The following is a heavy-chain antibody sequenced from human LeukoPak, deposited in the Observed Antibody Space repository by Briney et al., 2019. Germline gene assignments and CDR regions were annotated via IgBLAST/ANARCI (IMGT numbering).Heavy chain of an antibody. V-gene: IGHV3-66*01. Sequence: GGSLRHSCAASGFTFSSNYMSWVRQAPGKGLEWVSVIYSGGSTYYADSVKGRFTISRDNSKNTLYLQMNSLRAEDTAVYYCARARGDPIEYYFDYWGQGTLVTVSS. J-gene: IGHJ4*02. D-gene: IGHD2-21*02. CDR3: ARARGDPIEYYFDY. CDR2: IYSGGST. CDR1: GFTFSSNY.